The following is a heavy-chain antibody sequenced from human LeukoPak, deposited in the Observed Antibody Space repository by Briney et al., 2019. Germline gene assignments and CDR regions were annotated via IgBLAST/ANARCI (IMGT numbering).Heavy chain of an antibody. V-gene: IGHV4-31*11. D-gene: IGHD5-18*01. Sequence: PSETLSLTCAVSGGSISSGGYYWSWIRQHPGKGLEWIGYIYYSGSTYYNPSLKSRVTISVDTSKNQFSLKLSSVTAADTAVYYCARRSLQLGDAFDIWGQGTMVTVSS. CDR3: ARRSLQLGDAFDI. CDR2: IYYSGST. J-gene: IGHJ3*02. CDR1: GGSISSGGYY.